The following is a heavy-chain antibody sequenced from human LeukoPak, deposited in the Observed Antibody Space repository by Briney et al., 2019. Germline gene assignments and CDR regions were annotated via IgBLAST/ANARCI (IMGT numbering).Heavy chain of an antibody. D-gene: IGHD1-26*01. CDR2: ISSSGTTI. J-gene: IGHJ5*02. Sequence: GGSLRLSCAAYGFTFRTSGMNWVRQAPGKGLEWVSYISSSGTTISYAQSVKGRFTITRDNAKNSLYLQMNSLRAEVTAVYYCARPSGWEYGFDPWGQGTLVTVSS. CDR3: ARPSGWEYGFDP. CDR1: GFTFRTSG. V-gene: IGHV3-48*01.